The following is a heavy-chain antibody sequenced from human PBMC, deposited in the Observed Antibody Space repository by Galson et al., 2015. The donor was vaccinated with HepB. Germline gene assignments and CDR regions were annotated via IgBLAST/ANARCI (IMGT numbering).Heavy chain of an antibody. Sequence: SVKVSCKASGDTFSTYAISWVRQAPGQGLEWMGRIIPILGIANYAQKFQGRVTITADKSTSTAYMELSSLRSEDTAVYYCASGYCSGGSCYGVYWHDPWGPGTPVPVS. CDR2: IIPILGIA. V-gene: IGHV1-69*04. J-gene: IGHJ5*02. D-gene: IGHD2-15*01. CDR1: GDTFSTYA. CDR3: ASGYCSGGSCYGVYWHDP.